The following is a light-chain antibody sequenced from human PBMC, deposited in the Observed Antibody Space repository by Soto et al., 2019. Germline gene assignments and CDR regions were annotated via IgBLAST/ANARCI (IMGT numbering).Light chain of an antibody. V-gene: IGKV3-20*01. CDR2: DAS. CDR3: QQYATSPIT. Sequence: EIVLTQSPGTLSLSPGEGATLSCRASQSVGRDYLAWFQRKPGQPPRLLIHDASSRATGIPDRFSGSGSGTDFTLTISRLEPEDFSVYYCQQYATSPITFGQGTRLEIK. J-gene: IGKJ5*01. CDR1: QSVGRDY.